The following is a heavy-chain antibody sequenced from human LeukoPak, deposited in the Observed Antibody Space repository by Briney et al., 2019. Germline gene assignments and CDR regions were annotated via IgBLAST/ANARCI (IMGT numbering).Heavy chain of an antibody. CDR3: ARDDSSSYPRKRFDH. D-gene: IGHD3-22*01. J-gene: IGHJ4*02. CDR2: TSSSGATR. Sequence: GGSLRLSCAASGFTFSSYEMNWVRQAPGKGLEWVSYTSSSGATRYYADSVKGRFTISRDNAKSSLYLQMNSLRVEDTAVYYCARDDSSSYPRKRFDHWGQGTLVTVSS. CDR1: GFTFSSYE. V-gene: IGHV3-48*03.